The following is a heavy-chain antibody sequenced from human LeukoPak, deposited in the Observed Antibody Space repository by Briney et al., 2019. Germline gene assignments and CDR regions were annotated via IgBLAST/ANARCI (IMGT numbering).Heavy chain of an antibody. CDR3: AKPLQVNWNYEPFDY. V-gene: IGHV3-30*02. CDR1: GFTFSSYG. J-gene: IGHJ4*01. CDR2: IRYDGGIK. D-gene: IGHD1-7*01. Sequence: VGALRLSCAAPGFTFSSYGMHWVREALGKGLYCVVFIRYDGGIKYYAESVKGRFTLSRDNSKTTLYLQMNSLRVEDTAVYYCAKPLQVNWNYEPFDYWGHGTLVTVSS.